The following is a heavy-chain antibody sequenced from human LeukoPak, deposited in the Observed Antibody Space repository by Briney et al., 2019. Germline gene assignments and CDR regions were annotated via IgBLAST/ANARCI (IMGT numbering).Heavy chain of an antibody. CDR2: IYSDGSST. CDR1: GFTFGNYW. J-gene: IGHJ6*02. CDR3: ARDLVDYGIVTGYQNYGMDV. Sequence: GGSLRLSCVASGFTFGNYWMHWVRHAPGKGLVWVSRIYSDGSSTTYADSVKGRFTISRDNAKNTLYLQMNTLRAEDTAMYYCARDLVDYGIVTGYQNYGMDVWGQGTTVTVSS. V-gene: IGHV3-74*01. D-gene: IGHD3-9*01.